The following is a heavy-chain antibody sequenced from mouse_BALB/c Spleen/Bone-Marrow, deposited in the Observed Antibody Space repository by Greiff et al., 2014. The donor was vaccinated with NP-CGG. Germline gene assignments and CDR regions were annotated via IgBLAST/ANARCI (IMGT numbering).Heavy chain of an antibody. V-gene: IGHV1S29*02. Sequence: VQLKESGPELVKPGASVKISCKASGYTFIDYNMHWVKQSHGKSLEWIGYIYPYNGGTGYNQKFKSKATLTVDNSSSTAYMELRSLTSEDSAVYYCARDDGYYDYWGQDTTLTVSS. D-gene: IGHD2-3*01. CDR2: IYPYNGGT. CDR3: ARDDGYYDY. J-gene: IGHJ2*01. CDR1: GYTFIDYN.